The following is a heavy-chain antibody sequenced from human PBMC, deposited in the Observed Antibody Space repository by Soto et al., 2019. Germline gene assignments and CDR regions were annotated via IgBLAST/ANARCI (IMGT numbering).Heavy chain of an antibody. V-gene: IGHV3-23*01. Sequence: EVQLLESGGGLVQPGGSLSLSCAASGFIFSRYAMTWVRQAPGKGLEWVSAITGGGFSTYYTDSVKGRFTISRDNSKNTLYLQMNRLRAEDTAVYFCAKGGVRGVQMDVWGQGTTVTVSS. J-gene: IGHJ6*02. CDR2: ITGGGFST. CDR3: AKGGVRGVQMDV. D-gene: IGHD3-10*01. CDR1: GFIFSRYA.